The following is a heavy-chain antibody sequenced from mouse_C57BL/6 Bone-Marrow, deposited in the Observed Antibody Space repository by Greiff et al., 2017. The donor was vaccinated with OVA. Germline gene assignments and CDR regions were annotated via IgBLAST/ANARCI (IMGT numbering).Heavy chain of an antibody. V-gene: IGHV1-81*01. CDR2: IYPRSGNT. CDR1: GYTFTSYG. D-gene: IGHD3-2*02. J-gene: IGHJ3*01. CDR3: ARSDSSGYVLFAY. Sequence: VQRVESGAELARPGASVKLSCKASGYTFTSYGISWVKQRTGQGLEWIGEIYPRSGNTYYNEKFKGKATLTADKSSSTAYMELRSLTSEDSAVYFCARSDSSGYVLFAYWGQGTLVTVSA.